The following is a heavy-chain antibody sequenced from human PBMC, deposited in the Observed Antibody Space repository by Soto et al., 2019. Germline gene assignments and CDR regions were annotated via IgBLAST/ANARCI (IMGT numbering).Heavy chain of an antibody. CDR3: AKSNRGAYDTPDF. CDR2: ISYDGRNK. Sequence: GSLRLSCAASGFSLNDYGMHWVRQPPGKGLEWVADISYDGRNKYYTDSVRGRFTISRDISKGTLYLQMNSLRPEDTAVYYCAKSNRGAYDTPDFWGQGXPVTVYS. V-gene: IGHV3-30*18. D-gene: IGHD3-22*01. CDR1: GFSLNDYG. J-gene: IGHJ4*02.